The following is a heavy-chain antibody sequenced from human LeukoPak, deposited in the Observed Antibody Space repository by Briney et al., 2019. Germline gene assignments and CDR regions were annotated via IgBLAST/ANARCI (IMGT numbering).Heavy chain of an antibody. CDR1: GGSISSGSYY. CDR2: IYTSGIT. Sequence: KTSETLSLXCTVSGGSISSGSYYWSWIRQPAGKGLEWIGRIYTSGITNYNPYLKSRVTISVDTSKNQFSLKLSSVPAADTAVYYCARGWSCSGGSCYSGDWFDPWGQGTLVTVSS. J-gene: IGHJ5*02. D-gene: IGHD2-15*01. V-gene: IGHV4-61*02. CDR3: ARGWSCSGGSCYSGDWFDP.